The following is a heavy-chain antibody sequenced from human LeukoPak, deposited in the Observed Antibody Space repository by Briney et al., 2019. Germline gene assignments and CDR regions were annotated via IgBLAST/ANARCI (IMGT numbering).Heavy chain of an antibody. CDR2: IYYSGST. Sequence: SETLSLTCTVSGGSIISTAYYWGWIRQPPGKGLEWIGSIYYSGSTYYNPSLKSRVTISVDTSKNQFSLKLSSATAADTAVYYCARHSGSYPFDYWGQGTLVTVSS. CDR3: ARHSGSYPFDY. D-gene: IGHD1-26*01. V-gene: IGHV4-39*01. CDR1: GGSIISTAYY. J-gene: IGHJ4*02.